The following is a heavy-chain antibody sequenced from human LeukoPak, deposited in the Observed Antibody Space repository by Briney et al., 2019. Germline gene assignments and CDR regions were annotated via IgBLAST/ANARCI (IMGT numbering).Heavy chain of an antibody. V-gene: IGHV3-23*01. CDR1: GFTFSSYA. CDR2: ISGRGGST. Sequence: GGSLRLSCGASGFTFSSYAVSWVRQPPGRGLEWGVAISGRGGSTYSAAPVKGRFTISRDNSQNTLYLQMNSLRAEDTAVYYCAKDQRLIPVAFDIWGQGTMVTVSS. CDR3: AKDQRLIPVAFDI. J-gene: IGHJ3*02. D-gene: IGHD3-16*01.